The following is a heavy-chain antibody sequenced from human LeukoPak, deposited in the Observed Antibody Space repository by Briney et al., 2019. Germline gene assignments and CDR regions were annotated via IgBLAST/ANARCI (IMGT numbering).Heavy chain of an antibody. V-gene: IGHV4-39*07. CDR2: VHYTGGT. Sequence: PSETLSLTCTVSGGSISSSNYYWGWIRQPPGKGLEWVGSVHYTGGTYYNPSLKSRVTMSVDTSKNQFSLKLSSVTAADTAVYYCAREEVPHGFDIWGQGTMVTVSS. CDR3: AREEVPHGFDI. CDR1: GGSISSSNYY. J-gene: IGHJ3*02.